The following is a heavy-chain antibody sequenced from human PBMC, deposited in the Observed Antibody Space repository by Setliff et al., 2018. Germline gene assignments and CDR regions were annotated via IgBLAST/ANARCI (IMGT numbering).Heavy chain of an antibody. Sequence: GGSLRLSCAASGFTFSSYWMSWVRQAPGKGLEWVANIKQDGSEKYYVDSVKGRFTISRDNAKNSLYLQMNSLAAEDTAVFYCVRLAGQLGQTRSNYYYYGMDVWGQGTTVTVSS. J-gene: IGHJ6*02. V-gene: IGHV3-7*01. CDR2: IKQDGSEK. CDR3: VRLAGQLGQTRSNYYYYGMDV. CDR1: GFTFSSYW. D-gene: IGHD6-6*01.